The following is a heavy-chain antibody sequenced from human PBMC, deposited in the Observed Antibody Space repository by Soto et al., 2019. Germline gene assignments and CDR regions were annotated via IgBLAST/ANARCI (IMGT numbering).Heavy chain of an antibody. Sequence: QVQLVQSGAEVKKPGASVKVSCKASGYTFTSYDINWVRQATGQGLEWMRWMNPNSGNTGYAQKFQGRVNMTRNTYIRTAYMGLRRLRSADTAVYYCARAGDSGYDCGEGGYYGMDVWGQGTTVSVSS. CDR1: GYTFTSYD. D-gene: IGHD5-12*01. V-gene: IGHV1-8*01. J-gene: IGHJ6*02. CDR2: MNPNSGNT. CDR3: ARAGDSGYDCGEGGYYGMDV.